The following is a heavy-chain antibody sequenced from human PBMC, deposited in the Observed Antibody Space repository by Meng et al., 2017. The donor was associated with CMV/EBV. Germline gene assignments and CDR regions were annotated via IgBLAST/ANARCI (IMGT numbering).Heavy chain of an antibody. CDR2: IYSGGST. Sequence: GRLVECGGGLVQPGGSLRLVCAASGFTVSSNYMSWVRQAPGKGLEWVSVIYSGGSTYYADSVKGRFTISRDNSKNTLYLQMNSLRAEDTAVYYCAREGDGYDKAPYWGQGTLVTVSS. J-gene: IGHJ4*02. D-gene: IGHD5-24*01. V-gene: IGHV3-66*01. CDR3: AREGDGYDKAPY. CDR1: GFTVSSNY.